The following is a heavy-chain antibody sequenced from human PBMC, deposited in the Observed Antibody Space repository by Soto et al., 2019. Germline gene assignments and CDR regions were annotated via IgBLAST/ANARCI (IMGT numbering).Heavy chain of an antibody. CDR3: ARRNCVSAICYVGWFDP. J-gene: IGHJ5*02. V-gene: IGHV4-39*01. CDR1: GGSINTSTHT. D-gene: IGHD2-2*01. CDR2: ISYSGNT. Sequence: QLQVQESGPGLVKPSETLSLTCVVSGGSINTSTHTWGWIRQPPGKGLEWIATISYSGNTFYNPSLKSRATMSVDTSNNQFSLKLTSVTAADTAMYFCARRNCVSAICYVGWFDPWGQGTLVTVS.